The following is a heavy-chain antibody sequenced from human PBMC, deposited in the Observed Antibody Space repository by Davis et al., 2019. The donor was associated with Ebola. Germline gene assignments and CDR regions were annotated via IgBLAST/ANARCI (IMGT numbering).Heavy chain of an antibody. J-gene: IGHJ4*02. CDR1: GFTFSSYG. CDR3: AKVLGGGSSGWQDFDY. Sequence: GESLKTPCAASGFTFSSYGMHWVRQAPGKGLEWVAVIPYDGSNKYYADSVKGRFTISRDNSKNTLYLQMNSLRAEDTAVYYCAKVLGGGSSGWQDFDYWGQGTLVTVSS. CDR2: IPYDGSNK. V-gene: IGHV3-30*18. D-gene: IGHD6-19*01.